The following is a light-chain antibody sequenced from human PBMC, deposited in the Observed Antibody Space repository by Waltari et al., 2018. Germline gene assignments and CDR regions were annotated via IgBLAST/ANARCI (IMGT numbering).Light chain of an antibody. CDR1: NIGRKS. Sequence: SSVLTQPPSVSVAPGQTATITCGGHNIGRKSVHWYQQKPGQAPVLVVYDDDVRPSGIPERISGSNSANTATLTINRVEVGDEAAYFCQVWDNYADHVIFGGGTKLTVL. J-gene: IGLJ2*01. CDR2: DDD. CDR3: QVWDNYADHVI. V-gene: IGLV3-21*02.